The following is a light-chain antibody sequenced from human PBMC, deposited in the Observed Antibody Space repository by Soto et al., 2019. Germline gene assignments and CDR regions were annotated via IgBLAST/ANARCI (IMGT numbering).Light chain of an antibody. J-gene: IGKJ1*01. CDR2: GAS. CDR3: QHYNSYSEA. Sequence: EILLTQSPGTLSLSPGERATLSCRASQSVSRSYLAWYQQKPGQAPRLLIYGASSRATGIPDRFSGSGSGTEFTLTISSLQLDDFATYYCQHYNSYSEAFGQGTKVDIK. CDR1: QSVSRSY. V-gene: IGKV3-20*01.